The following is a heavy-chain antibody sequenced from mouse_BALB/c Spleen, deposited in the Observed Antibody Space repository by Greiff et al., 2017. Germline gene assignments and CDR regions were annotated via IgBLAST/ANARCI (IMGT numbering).Heavy chain of an antibody. CDR3: ARGDYDYSWFAY. CDR2: IWAGGST. CDR1: GFSLTSYG. D-gene: IGHD2-4*01. Sequence: VKLVESGPGLVAPSQSLSITCTVSGFSLTSYGVHWVRQPPGKGLEWLGVIWAGGSTNYNSALMSRLSISKDNSKSQVFLKMNSLQTDDTAMYYCARGDYDYSWFAYWGQGTLVTVSA. V-gene: IGHV2-9*02. J-gene: IGHJ3*01.